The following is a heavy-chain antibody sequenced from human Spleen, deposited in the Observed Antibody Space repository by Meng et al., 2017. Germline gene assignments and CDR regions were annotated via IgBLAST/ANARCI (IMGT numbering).Heavy chain of an antibody. V-gene: IGHV1-2*06. J-gene: IGHJ4*02. CDR1: VGSFSYYT. CDR3: ARDEDISAAGKLFGDY. Sequence: ASVKVSCKASVGSFSYYTVSWVRRAPGQGLEWMGRINPKSGDTHYAQRFQGRVTMTGDTSISTAYMELSGLRSDDTAMYYCARDEDISAAGKLFGDYWGQGTLVTVSS. D-gene: IGHD6-13*01. CDR2: INPKSGDT.